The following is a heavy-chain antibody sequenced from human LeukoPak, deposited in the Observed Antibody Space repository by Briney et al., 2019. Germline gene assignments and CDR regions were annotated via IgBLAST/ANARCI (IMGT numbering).Heavy chain of an antibody. CDR1: GGSISSYY. D-gene: IGHD3-3*01. CDR2: IYYSGST. CDR3: ARDPSSIYFDY. J-gene: IGHJ4*02. Sequence: SETLSLTCTVSGGSISSYYWSWIRQPPGKGLEWIGYIYYSGSTNYNPSLKGRVTISVDTSKNQFSLKLSSVTAADTAVYYCARDPSSIYFDYWGQGTLVTVSS. V-gene: IGHV4-59*12.